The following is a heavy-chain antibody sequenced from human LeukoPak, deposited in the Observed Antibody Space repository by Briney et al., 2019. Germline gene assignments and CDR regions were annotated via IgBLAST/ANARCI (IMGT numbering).Heavy chain of an antibody. CDR1: GFTFRSYA. D-gene: IGHD3-16*01. V-gene: IGHV3-30-3*01. Sequence: GGSLRLSCAASGFTFRSYALHWVRQAPGKGLEWMAVISFDGNKRYYADSVKGRFIISRDNSKNTLYLQMNSQRPEDTAVYYCARGPITGGVEGNWFDPWGQGTRVTVSS. CDR2: ISFDGNKR. J-gene: IGHJ5*02. CDR3: ARGPITGGVEGNWFDP.